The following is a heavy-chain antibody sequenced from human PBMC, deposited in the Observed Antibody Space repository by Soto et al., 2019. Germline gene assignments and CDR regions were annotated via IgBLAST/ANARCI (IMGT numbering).Heavy chain of an antibody. CDR2: IGTAGDT. CDR1: GFTFSSYD. D-gene: IGHD5-12*01. Sequence: EVQLVESGGGLVQPGGSLRLSCAASGFTFSSYDMLWVRQATGKGLEWVSAIGTAGDTYYPGSVKGRFTISRENAKNSLYLQMNSLRAGDTAVYYCARATSGYDKYYFDYWGQGTLVTVSS. CDR3: ARATSGYDKYYFDY. V-gene: IGHV3-13*01. J-gene: IGHJ4*02.